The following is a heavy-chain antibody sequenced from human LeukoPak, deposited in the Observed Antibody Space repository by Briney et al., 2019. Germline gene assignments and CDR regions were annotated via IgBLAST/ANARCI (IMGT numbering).Heavy chain of an antibody. D-gene: IGHD6-19*01. CDR1: GGSIISTNW. Sequence: PSGTLSLTCAVSGGSIISTNWWNWVRPFPGKGLEWIGEIYHSGSTNYNPSLKSRVTISVDKSKNQFSLKLNSVTAADTAVYYCARGGSSGWASQYYFDYWGQGTLVTVSS. V-gene: IGHV4-4*02. CDR3: ARGGSSGWASQYYFDY. J-gene: IGHJ4*02. CDR2: IYHSGST.